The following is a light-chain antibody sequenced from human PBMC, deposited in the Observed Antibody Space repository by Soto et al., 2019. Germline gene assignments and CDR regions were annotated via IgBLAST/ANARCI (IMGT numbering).Light chain of an antibody. J-gene: IGLJ1*01. CDR3: CSFAGSFYV. V-gene: IGLV2-11*01. Sequence: QSALTQPRSVSGSPGQSGAISCTGTSRDVDAYDFVSWYQHHPGKAPKLIISEVSKRPSGVSHRFSGSKSGNTASLTISGVQAEDEADYFCCSFAGSFYVFGTGTKLTVL. CDR1: SRDVDAYDF. CDR2: EVS.